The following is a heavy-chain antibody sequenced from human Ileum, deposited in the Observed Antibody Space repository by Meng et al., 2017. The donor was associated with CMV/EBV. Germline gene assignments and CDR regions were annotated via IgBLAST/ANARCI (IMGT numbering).Heavy chain of an antibody. Sequence: GSLRLSCTVSGGSISSSSYYWGWIRQPPGKGLEWIGEINHSGSTNYNPSLKSRVTISVDTSKNQFSLKLSSVTAADTAVYYCAVGITGTTGWFDPWGQGTLVTVSS. CDR3: AVGITGTTGWFDP. D-gene: IGHD1-7*01. V-gene: IGHV4-39*07. CDR2: INHSGST. CDR1: GGSISSSSYY. J-gene: IGHJ5*02.